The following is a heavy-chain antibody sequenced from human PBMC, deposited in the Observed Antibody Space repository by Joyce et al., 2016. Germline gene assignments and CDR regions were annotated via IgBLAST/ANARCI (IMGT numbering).Heavy chain of an antibody. Sequence: EVQLVESGGGLVQRGGSLRLSCAASGFSFSRYWMSWVRQAPGKGLEWVANINQDGSQRFYGDSGKGRFTISRDNAMNSLYLQMNSLRAEDTDLYFCASRGVRGVIITPVGWGYGMDVWGQGTTVTVSS. CDR1: GFSFSRYW. CDR2: INQDGSQR. CDR3: ASRGVRGVIITPVGWGYGMDV. J-gene: IGHJ6*02. D-gene: IGHD3-10*01. V-gene: IGHV3-7*03.